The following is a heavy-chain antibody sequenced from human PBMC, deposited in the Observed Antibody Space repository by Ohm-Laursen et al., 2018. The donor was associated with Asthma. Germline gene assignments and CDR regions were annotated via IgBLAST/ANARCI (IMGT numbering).Heavy chain of an antibody. D-gene: IGHD5-12*01. CDR2: IWYDGGKK. J-gene: IGHJ6*02. CDR1: GFTFGDFA. CDR3: VRNIEPLFGYVYYGMDI. Sequence: SLRLSCAASGFTFGDFAMHWVRQAPGKGLEWVAVIWYDGGKKFYADSVKGRFTISRDNSKNTVDLQMTSLRDQDTAVYYCVRNIEPLFGYVYYGMDIWGQGTTVTVSS. V-gene: IGHV3-33*01.